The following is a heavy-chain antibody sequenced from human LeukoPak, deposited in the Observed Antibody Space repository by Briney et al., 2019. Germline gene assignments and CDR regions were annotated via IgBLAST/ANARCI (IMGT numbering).Heavy chain of an antibody. CDR3: ARRISGAWFDP. J-gene: IGHJ5*02. Sequence: PSETLSLTCTVSGGSISSSSYYWGWIRQPPGKGLEWIGSIYYSGSTYYNPSLKSRVTISVDTSKNQFSLKLSSVTAADTALYYCARRISGAWFDPWGRGTLVTVSS. D-gene: IGHD2-15*01. V-gene: IGHV4-39*01. CDR1: GGSISSSSYY. CDR2: IYYSGST.